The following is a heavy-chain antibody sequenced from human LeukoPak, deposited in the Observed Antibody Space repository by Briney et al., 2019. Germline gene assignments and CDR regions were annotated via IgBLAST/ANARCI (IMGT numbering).Heavy chain of an antibody. J-gene: IGHJ4*02. CDR2: INPHSGGT. Sequence: LGASVKVSCKASGYTFTGYYIHWVRQAPGQGLEWMGWINPHSGGTNYAQKFQGGVTMTRDTSITTAYMELSSLRSDDTAVYYCAREVDYYDTSDYFPLGYWGQGTLVTVSS. CDR3: AREVDYYDTSDYFPLGY. D-gene: IGHD3-22*01. V-gene: IGHV1-2*03. CDR1: GYTFTGYY.